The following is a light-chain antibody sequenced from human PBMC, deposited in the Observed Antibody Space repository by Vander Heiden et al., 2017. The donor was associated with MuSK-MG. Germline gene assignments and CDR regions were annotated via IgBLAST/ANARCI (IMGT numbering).Light chain of an antibody. CDR2: DAS. J-gene: IGKJ2*01. Sequence: DIQMTQSPSSLSASVGDRVTITCQASQDISNYLNWYQQKPGKAPKLLIYDASNLETGVPSRFSGSGSGTDFTFTISSLQPEAIATYYCQQDDNLPYTFGQGTKLEIK. CDR3: QQDDNLPYT. CDR1: QDISNY. V-gene: IGKV1-33*01.